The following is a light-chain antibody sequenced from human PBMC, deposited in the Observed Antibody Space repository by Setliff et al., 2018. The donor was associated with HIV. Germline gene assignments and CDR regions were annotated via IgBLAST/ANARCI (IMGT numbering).Light chain of an antibody. J-gene: IGLJ1*01. Sequence: QSALTQPPSASGSPGQSVTNSCTGTSSEVGGYNYVSWYQQHPGKAPKLMIYEVSKRPSGVPDRFSGSKSGNTASLTVSGLQAEDEADYYCSSYAGSNKVFGTGTKVTVL. CDR3: SSYAGSNKV. V-gene: IGLV2-8*01. CDR2: EVS. CDR1: SSEVGGYNY.